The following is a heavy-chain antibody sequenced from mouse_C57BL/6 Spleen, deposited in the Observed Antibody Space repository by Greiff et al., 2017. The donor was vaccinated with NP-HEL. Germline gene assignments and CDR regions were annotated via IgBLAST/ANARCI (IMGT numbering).Heavy chain of an antibody. J-gene: IGHJ3*01. V-gene: IGHV5-9-1*02. D-gene: IGHD2-5*01. CDR1: GFTFSSYA. Sequence: DVMLVESGEGLVKPGGSLKLSCAASGFTFSSYAMSWVRQTPEKRLEWVAYISSGGDYIYYADTVKGRFTISRDNARNTLYLQMSSLKSEDTAMYYCTKDSNYSFAYWGQGTLVTVSA. CDR3: TKDSNYSFAY. CDR2: ISSGGDYI.